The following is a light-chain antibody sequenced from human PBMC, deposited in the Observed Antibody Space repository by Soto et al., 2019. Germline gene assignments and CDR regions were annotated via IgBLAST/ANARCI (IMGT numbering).Light chain of an antibody. V-gene: IGKV3-15*01. J-gene: IGKJ4*01. CDR3: QQRSNWPPALS. CDR2: SAS. CDR1: QSISSL. Sequence: EIVMTQSPATLSVSPGERATLSCRASQSISSLLAWYQQKPGQAPRLLIYSASTRATGIPARFSGSGSGADFTLTISSLEPEDFAVYYCQQRSNWPPALSFGGGTKVDI.